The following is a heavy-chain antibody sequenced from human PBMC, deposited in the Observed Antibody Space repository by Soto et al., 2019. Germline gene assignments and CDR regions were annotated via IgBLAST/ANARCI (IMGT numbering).Heavy chain of an antibody. D-gene: IGHD3-10*01. CDR1: GFTFSSYA. CDR3: ARAPGYGDIDY. CDR2: ISSDGTT. J-gene: IGHJ4*02. V-gene: IGHV3-48*01. Sequence: PGGSLRLSCAASGFTFSSYAMNWVRQVPVKGLEWVSHISSDGTTYYADSVKGRFTISRDNAKNSLYLQMNSLIVEDTAVYYCARAPGYGDIDYWGRGTLVTVSS.